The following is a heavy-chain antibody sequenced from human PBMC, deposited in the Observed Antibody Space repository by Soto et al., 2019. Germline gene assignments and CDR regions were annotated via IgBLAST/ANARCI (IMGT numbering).Heavy chain of an antibody. CDR3: AKNGQPPYYYYGLDV. CDR2: IGGYNGDT. V-gene: IGHV1-18*01. Sequence: QGHLVQSGAEVKKPGASVKVSCKASGYTFTRYGIIWVRQAPGQGLEWMGCIGGYNGDTNYAQNLQDRVTMTIDTSTNTAYMELRSLTSDDTAVYYCAKNGQPPYYYYGLDVWGQGTTVTVSS. J-gene: IGHJ6*02. CDR1: GYTFTRYG. D-gene: IGHD2-8*01.